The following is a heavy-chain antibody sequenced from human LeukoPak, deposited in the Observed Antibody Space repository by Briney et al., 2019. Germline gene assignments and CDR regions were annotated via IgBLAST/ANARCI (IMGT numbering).Heavy chain of an antibody. D-gene: IGHD3-22*01. V-gene: IGHV3-7*01. Sequence: GGSLRLSCAASGFTFSSNWMNWVRQAPGQGLEWVANIDQDGSDEYYVDSVRGRFTISRDNAKNSLFLEMDSLRAEDTAVYYCARENYYDTSGYYIVSGFDLWGQATMVTVSS. CDR2: IDQDGSDE. J-gene: IGHJ3*01. CDR1: GFTFSSNW. CDR3: ARENYYDTSGYYIVSGFDL.